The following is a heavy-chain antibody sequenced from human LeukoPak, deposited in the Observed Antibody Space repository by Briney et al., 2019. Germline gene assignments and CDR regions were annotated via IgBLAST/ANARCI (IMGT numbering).Heavy chain of an antibody. CDR3: ARIELSYVDF. D-gene: IGHD1-7*01. CDR1: SDSIYDSSHY. V-gene: IGHV4-39*01. CDR2: IYYDGSA. Sequence: SETLSLTCSVSSDSIYDSSHYWAWIRQPPGKGLEWVASIYYDGSAYYSPSLKSRVTISIDTSKNQFSLRLKSATAADTAVYFCARIELSYVDFWGQGTLVTVSS. J-gene: IGHJ4*02.